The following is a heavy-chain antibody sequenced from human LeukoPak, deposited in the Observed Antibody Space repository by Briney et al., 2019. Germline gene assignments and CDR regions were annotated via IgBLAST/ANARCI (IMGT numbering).Heavy chain of an antibody. CDR2: ITGDVSTT. Sequence: PGGSLRLSCAASGFTFSRSWMHWVRQAPGEGLVWVSRITGDVSTTIYADSVKGRFTISRDNAKNMVYLQLNSLRTEDTAVYYCARDNDYKIDYWGQGTLLTVSS. V-gene: IGHV3-74*01. CDR1: GFTFSRSW. J-gene: IGHJ4*02. CDR3: ARDNDYKIDY. D-gene: IGHD4-11*01.